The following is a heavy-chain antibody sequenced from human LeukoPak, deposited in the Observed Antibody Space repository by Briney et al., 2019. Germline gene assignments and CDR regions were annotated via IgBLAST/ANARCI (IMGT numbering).Heavy chain of an antibody. CDR1: GYTFTGYY. Sequence: ASVKVSCKASGYTFTGYYMNWVRQAPGQGLEWMGWINSDSGFTKYAQKFQGRVTMTRDTPITKVYIDLTRLTSDDTAVYYCARNYDMTGFDPWGQGTLVTVSS. D-gene: IGHD3-16*01. CDR2: INSDSGFT. V-gene: IGHV1-2*02. J-gene: IGHJ5*02. CDR3: ARNYDMTGFDP.